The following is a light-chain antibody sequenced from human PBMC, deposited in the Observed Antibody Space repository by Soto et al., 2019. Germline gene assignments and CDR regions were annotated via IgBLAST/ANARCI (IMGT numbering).Light chain of an antibody. CDR1: QSVSSN. CDR2: GAS. V-gene: IGKV3-15*01. CDR3: QQYKNWWT. J-gene: IGKJ1*01. Sequence: IVLTQSPATLSLSPGERATLSCRASQSVSSNLAWYQHKPGQAPRLLIYGASIRATGIPARFSGSGSRTEFTLTISSLQSEDFAVYYCQQYKNWWTFGQGTKVDIK.